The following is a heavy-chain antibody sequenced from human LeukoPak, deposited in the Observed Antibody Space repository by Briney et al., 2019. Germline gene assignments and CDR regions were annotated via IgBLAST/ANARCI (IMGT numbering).Heavy chain of an antibody. CDR2: INHSGST. Sequence: SETLSLTCTVSGYSISSGYYWGWIRQPPGKGLEWIGEINHSGSTNYNPSLKSRVTISVDTSKNQFSLKLSSVTAADTAVYYCAKPYRRGPRGSAFDPWGQGTLVTVSS. J-gene: IGHJ5*02. CDR3: AKPYRRGPRGSAFDP. CDR1: GYSISSGYY. D-gene: IGHD5-12*01. V-gene: IGHV4-38-2*02.